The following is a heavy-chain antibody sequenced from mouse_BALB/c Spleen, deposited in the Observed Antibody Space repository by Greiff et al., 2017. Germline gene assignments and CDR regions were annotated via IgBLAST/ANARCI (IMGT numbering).Heavy chain of an antibody. CDR1: GYTFTSYW. D-gene: IGHD2-3*01. V-gene: IGHV1S81*02. CDR3: AREDGCYDAMDD. J-gene: IGHJ4*01. Sequence: QVQLQQPGAELVKPGALVKMSCKASGYTFTSYWMHWVKQRPGQGLEWIGEINPSNGRTNYNEKFKSKATLTVDKSSSTAYMQLSSLASEDSAVYYCAREDGCYDAMDDWGQGTPVTVSA. CDR2: INPSNGRT.